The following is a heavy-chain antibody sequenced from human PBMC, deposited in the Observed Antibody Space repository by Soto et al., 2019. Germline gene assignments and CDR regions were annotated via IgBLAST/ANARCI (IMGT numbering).Heavy chain of an antibody. CDR2: ISSSSSTI. CDR1: GFTFSSYS. V-gene: IGHV3-48*02. Sequence: GGSLRLSCAASGFTFSSYSMNWVRQAPGKGLEWVSYISSSSSTIYYADSVKGRFTISRDNAKNSLYLQMNRLRDEDTAVYYCARTSFFDYWGQGTLVTVSS. J-gene: IGHJ4*02. CDR3: ARTSFFDY.